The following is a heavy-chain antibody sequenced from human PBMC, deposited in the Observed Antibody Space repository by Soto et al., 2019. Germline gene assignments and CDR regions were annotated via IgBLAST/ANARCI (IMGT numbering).Heavy chain of an antibody. CDR3: ARGRRCSGGSCYPFYYYYYMDV. CDR1: GYTFTSYD. CDR2: MNPNSGNT. V-gene: IGHV1-8*01. D-gene: IGHD2-15*01. J-gene: IGHJ6*03. Sequence: QVQLVQSGAEVKKPGASVKVSCKASGYTFTSYDINWVRQATGQGLEWMGWMNPNSGNTGYAQKFQGRVTMTRNTSIRTAYMELSSLRSEDTAVYYCARGRRCSGGSCYPFYYYYYMDVWGKGTTVTVSS.